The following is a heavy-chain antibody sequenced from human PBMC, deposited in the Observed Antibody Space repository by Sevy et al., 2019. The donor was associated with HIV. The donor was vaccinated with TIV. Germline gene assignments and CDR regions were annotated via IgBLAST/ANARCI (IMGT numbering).Heavy chain of an antibody. Sequence: GGSLRLSCAASGFTFRSSVMTWVRQAPGKGLEWVSSISASGGSTYYADSVKGRFTISRDNSKNIVDLEMNSLRSEDTATYFCARETRSGYFPWGQRTLVTVSS. V-gene: IGHV3-23*01. D-gene: IGHD3-3*01. J-gene: IGHJ4*02. CDR1: GFTFRSSV. CDR2: ISASGGST. CDR3: ARETRSGYFP.